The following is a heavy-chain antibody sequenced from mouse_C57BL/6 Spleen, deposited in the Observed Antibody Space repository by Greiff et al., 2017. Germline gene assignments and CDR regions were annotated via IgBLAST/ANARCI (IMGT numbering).Heavy chain of an antibody. CDR2: IDPSDSYT. CDR3: ARGDDYDAVYYAMDY. CDR1: GYTFTSYW. J-gene: IGHJ4*01. V-gene: IGHV1-59*01. Sequence: QVQLQQPGAELVRPGTSVKLSCKASGYTFTSYWTHWVKQRPGQGLEWIGVIDPSDSYTNYNQKFKGKATLTVDTSSSTAYMQLSSLTSEDSAVYYCARGDDYDAVYYAMDYWGQGTSVTVSS. D-gene: IGHD2-4*01.